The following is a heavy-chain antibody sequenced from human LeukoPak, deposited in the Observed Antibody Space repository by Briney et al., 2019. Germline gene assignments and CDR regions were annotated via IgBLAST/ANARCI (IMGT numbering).Heavy chain of an antibody. Sequence: GGSLRLSCAASGFTFSDYAMHWVRQAPGKGLEWVAFMRHDGTDIYYADSVKGRFTISRDNSKNTLYLQMNSLRAEDTAVYYCAKDTRSYCSSTSCYPFDYWGQGTLVTVSS. CDR2: MRHDGTDI. J-gene: IGHJ4*02. CDR1: GFTFSDYA. CDR3: AKDTRSYCSSTSCYPFDY. V-gene: IGHV3-30*02. D-gene: IGHD2-2*01.